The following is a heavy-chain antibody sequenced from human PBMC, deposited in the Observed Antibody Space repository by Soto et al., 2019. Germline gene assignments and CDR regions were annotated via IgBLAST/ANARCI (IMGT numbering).Heavy chain of an antibody. CDR2: MNSDGSTT. V-gene: IGHV3-74*01. CDR3: ATAEVDY. Sequence: GGSLRLSCAVSGFTFANHWMHWVRQAPGKGLEWVSRMNSDGSTTDYADSVKGRFTVSRDNAKNTLYLQMNSLRAEDTAVYYCATAEVDYWGPGTLVTVSS. J-gene: IGHJ4*02. CDR1: GFTFANHW.